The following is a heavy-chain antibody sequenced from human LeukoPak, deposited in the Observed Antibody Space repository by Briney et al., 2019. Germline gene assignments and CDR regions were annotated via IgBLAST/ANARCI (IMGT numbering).Heavy chain of an antibody. Sequence: SETLSLTCTVSGGSISSYYWSWIRQPAGKGLEWIGRIYTSGGTNYNPSLKSRVTMSVDTSKNQFSLKLSSVTAADTAVYYCARVPHYYGSGSYSYQDAFDIWGQGTMVTVSS. CDR1: GGSISSYY. V-gene: IGHV4-4*07. CDR3: ARVPHYYGSGSYSYQDAFDI. D-gene: IGHD3-10*01. J-gene: IGHJ3*02. CDR2: IYTSGGT.